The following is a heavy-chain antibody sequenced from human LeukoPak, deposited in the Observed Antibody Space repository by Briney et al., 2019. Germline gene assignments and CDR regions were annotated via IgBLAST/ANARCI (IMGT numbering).Heavy chain of an antibody. J-gene: IGHJ4*02. Sequence: SQTLSLTCAVSGGSISNSGYSWHWLRQPPGKGLEWIGDIYHSGTTDYNPSLKSRVTISVDRLKNQLSLKLSSVTAADTAVYYCAREGDSGSYLYWGQGTLVTVSS. D-gene: IGHD1-26*01. CDR2: IYHSGTT. CDR1: GGSISNSGYS. CDR3: AREGDSGSYLY. V-gene: IGHV4-30-2*01.